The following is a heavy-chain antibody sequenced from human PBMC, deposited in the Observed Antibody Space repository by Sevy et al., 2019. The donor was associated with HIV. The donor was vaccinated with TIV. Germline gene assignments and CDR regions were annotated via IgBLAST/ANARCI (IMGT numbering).Heavy chain of an antibody. V-gene: IGHV3-53*01. CDR2: IYSGGST. CDR1: GFTVSSNY. Sequence: GGSLRLSCAASGFTVSSNYMSWVRQAPGKGLEWVSVIYSGGSTYYADSVKGRFTLSRDNAKNTLYLHMNSLTAEDTAMYYCARDMSTTVAFDIWGHGTMVTVSS. CDR3: ARDMSTTVAFDI. D-gene: IGHD4-17*01. J-gene: IGHJ3*02.